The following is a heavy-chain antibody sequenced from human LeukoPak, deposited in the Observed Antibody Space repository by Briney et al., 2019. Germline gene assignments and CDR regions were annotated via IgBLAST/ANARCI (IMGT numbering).Heavy chain of an antibody. V-gene: IGHV1-8*01. J-gene: IGHJ6*02. Sequence: ASVKVSCKASGYTFTSYDINWVRQATGQGLEWMGWMNPNSGNTGYAQKFQGRVTMTRNTSISTAYMELSSLRSEDTAVYYCATGDGDIVVVPAALDVWGQGTTVTVSS. CDR1: GYTFTSYD. D-gene: IGHD2-2*01. CDR3: ATGDGDIVVVPAALDV. CDR2: MNPNSGNT.